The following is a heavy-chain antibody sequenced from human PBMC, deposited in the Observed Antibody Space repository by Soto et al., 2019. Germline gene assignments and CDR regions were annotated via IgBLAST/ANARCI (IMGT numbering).Heavy chain of an antibody. J-gene: IGHJ6*02. CDR2: MYNTGRN. V-gene: IGHV4-59*01. CDR1: GGSISRYY. CDR3: ARDLWGYCGTDCYPLDV. Sequence: QVQLQESGPGLVKPSETLSLTCTVSGGSISRYYWSWIRQPPGKGLEWMGYMYNTGRNVYNPSFKSRVTMALDTSKNQFSLQLDSVTAADTDVYYWARDLWGYCGTDCYPLDVWGQGTTVTVSS. D-gene: IGHD2-21*02.